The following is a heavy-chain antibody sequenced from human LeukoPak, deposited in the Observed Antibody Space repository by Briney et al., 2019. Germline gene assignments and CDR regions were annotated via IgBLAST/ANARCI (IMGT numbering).Heavy chain of an antibody. J-gene: IGHJ4*02. Sequence: GGSLRLSCVAYGFTFSSYAMSWVRQAPGKGLEWVSAISGSGGSTYYADSVKGRFTISRDNSKNTLYLQMNSLRAEDTAVYYCAKDLIWHFDYWGQGTLVTVSS. CDR2: ISGSGGST. CDR1: GFTFSSYA. CDR3: AKDLIWHFDY. V-gene: IGHV3-23*01.